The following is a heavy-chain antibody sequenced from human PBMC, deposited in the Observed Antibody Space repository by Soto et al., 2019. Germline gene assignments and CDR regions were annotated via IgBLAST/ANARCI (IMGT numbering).Heavy chain of an antibody. V-gene: IGHV1-69*13. D-gene: IGHD3-10*01. Sequence: ASVKVSCKASGGTFSSYAISWVRQAPGQGLEWMGGIIPIFGTANYAQKFQGRVAITADESTSTAYMELSSLRSEDTAVYYCAGAHSGNFDYWGQGTLVTVSS. J-gene: IGHJ4*02. CDR2: IIPIFGTA. CDR3: AGAHSGNFDY. CDR1: GGTFSSYA.